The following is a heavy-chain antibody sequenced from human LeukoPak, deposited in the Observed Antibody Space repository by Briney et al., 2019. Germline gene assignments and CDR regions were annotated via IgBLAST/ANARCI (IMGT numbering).Heavy chain of an antibody. V-gene: IGHV4-39*01. Sequence: SDTLSLTCTVSGGSISTPGYYWGWIRQPPGEGLEWIGSLYHSGSTYYKPSLKSRATISVDRSKNQCSLKLRSVTAADTAVYYCARHALATVTDPSFDYWGQGTLVTVSS. D-gene: IGHD2-21*02. CDR2: LYHSGST. CDR1: GGSISTPGYY. J-gene: IGHJ4*02. CDR3: ARHALATVTDPSFDY.